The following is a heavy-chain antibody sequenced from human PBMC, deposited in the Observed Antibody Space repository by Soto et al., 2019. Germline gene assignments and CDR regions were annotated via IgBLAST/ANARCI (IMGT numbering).Heavy chain of an antibody. D-gene: IGHD3-22*01. CDR2: ISYDGSNK. Sequence: GGSLRLSCVASGFTFSSYGMHWVRQAPGKGLEWVAVISYDGSNKYYADSVKGRFTISRDNSKNTLYLQMNSLRAEDTAVYYCAKGPFVWRDYYDSSGYNDYWGQGTLVTVSS. CDR3: AKGPFVWRDYYDSSGYNDY. J-gene: IGHJ4*02. CDR1: GFTFSSYG. V-gene: IGHV3-30*18.